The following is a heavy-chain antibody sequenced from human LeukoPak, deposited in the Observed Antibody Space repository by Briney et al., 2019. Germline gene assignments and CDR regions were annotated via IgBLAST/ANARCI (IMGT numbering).Heavy chain of an antibody. V-gene: IGHV3-23*01. D-gene: IGHD3-3*01. J-gene: IGHJ4*02. CDR3: AKAPWTIFGVVPFDY. CDR1: GFTFSSYA. Sequence: GASLRLSCAASGFTFSSYAMSWVRQAPGKGLEWVSAISGSGGSTYYADSVKGRFTISRDNSKNTLYLQMNSLRAEDTVVYYCAKAPWTIFGVVPFDYWGQGTLVTVSS. CDR2: ISGSGGST.